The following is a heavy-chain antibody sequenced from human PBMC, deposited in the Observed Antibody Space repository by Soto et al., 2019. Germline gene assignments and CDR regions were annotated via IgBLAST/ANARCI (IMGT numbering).Heavy chain of an antibody. CDR1: GGTFNSYL. Sequence: QVQLVQSGAEVKNPGSSVKVSCKTSGGTFNSYLIDWVRQAPGQGHEWMGGIIPAFGTAKYAQKFQGRVTITADKCTTTAYMELRTLTSEDTAVYYCARGLDQPPVGLYFYTCGHGTLVTVSS. CDR3: ARGLDQPPVGLYFYT. CDR2: IIPAFGTA. J-gene: IGHJ4*01. V-gene: IGHV1-69*06. D-gene: IGHD2-2*01.